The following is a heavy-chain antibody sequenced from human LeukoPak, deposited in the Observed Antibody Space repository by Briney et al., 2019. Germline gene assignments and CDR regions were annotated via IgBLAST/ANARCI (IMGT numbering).Heavy chain of an antibody. Sequence: SETLFLTCAVYGGSFSGYYRSWIRQPPGKGLEWIGEINHSGSTNYNPSLKSRVTISVDTSKNQFSLKLSSVTAADTAVYYCARHSTRRPFDYWGQGTLVTVSS. CDR3: ARHSTRRPFDY. J-gene: IGHJ4*02. CDR1: GGSFSGYY. V-gene: IGHV4-34*01. D-gene: IGHD5/OR15-5a*01. CDR2: INHSGST.